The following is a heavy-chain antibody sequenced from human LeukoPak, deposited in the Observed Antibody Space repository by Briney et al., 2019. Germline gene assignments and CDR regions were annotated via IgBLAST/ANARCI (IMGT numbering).Heavy chain of an antibody. CDR3: ARGVALSLWLRALDI. V-gene: IGHV4-30-4*01. J-gene: IGHJ3*02. CDR2: IYYSGST. CDR1: GGSISSGDYH. D-gene: IGHD3-10*01. Sequence: SETLSLTCTVSGGSISSGDYHWSWIRQPPGKGLEWIGYIYYSGSTYYNPSLKSRVTISVDTSKNQFSLKLSSVTAADTAVYYCARGVALSLWLRALDIWGQGTMVTVSS.